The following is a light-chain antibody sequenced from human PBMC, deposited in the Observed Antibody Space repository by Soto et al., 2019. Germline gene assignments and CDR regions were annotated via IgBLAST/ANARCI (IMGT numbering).Light chain of an antibody. V-gene: IGLV2-8*01. J-gene: IGLJ2*01. CDR1: SSDIGSYDF. CDR3: ISYAGRNSVV. CDR2: EVN. Sequence: QSVLAQPPSASGSPGQSVTISCSGTSSDIGSYDFVSWYRHHPGKAPKVLIYEVNKRPSGVPDRFFGSKSANTASLTISGLQTEDEADYYCISYAGRNSVVFGGGTQLTVL.